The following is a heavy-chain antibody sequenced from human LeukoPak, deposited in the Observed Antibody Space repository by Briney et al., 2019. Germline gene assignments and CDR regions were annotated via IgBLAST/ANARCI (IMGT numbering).Heavy chain of an antibody. CDR3: AKDLTSDGYPTGPFDY. CDR1: GYTFTSYY. V-gene: IGHV1-46*01. CDR2: INLSDEST. J-gene: IGHJ4*02. D-gene: IGHD5-24*01. Sequence: GSVNVSCKASGYTFTSYYMHWVRQAPGQGLEWMGIINLSDESTSYAQKFQGRVTMTRDTSTRTVYMELSSLRSEDTAMFYCAKDLTSDGYPTGPFDYWGQGTLVTVSS.